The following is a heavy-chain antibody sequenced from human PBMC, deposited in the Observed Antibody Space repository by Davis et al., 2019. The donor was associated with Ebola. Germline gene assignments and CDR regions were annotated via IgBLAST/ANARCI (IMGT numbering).Heavy chain of an antibody. CDR1: GYTLTELS. CDR2: FDPEDGET. V-gene: IGHV1-24*01. CDR3: ATYRPLPTGGGSDYYYYGMDV. J-gene: IGHJ6*02. Sequence: ASVKVSCKVSGYTLTELSMHWVRQAPGKGLEWMGGFDPEDGETIYAQKFQGRVTMTEDTSTDTAYMELSSLRSEDTAVYYCATYRPLPTGGGSDYYYYGMDVWGQGTTVTVSS. D-gene: IGHD3-16*01.